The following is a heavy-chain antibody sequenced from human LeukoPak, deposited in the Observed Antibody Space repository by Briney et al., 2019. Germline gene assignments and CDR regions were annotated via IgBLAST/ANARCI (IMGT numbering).Heavy chain of an antibody. J-gene: IGHJ4*02. CDR2: ISGSGGST. D-gene: IGHD1-26*01. CDR1: GFTFSSYG. V-gene: IGHV3-23*01. CDR3: AKDLFRSGSYRILDY. Sequence: GGSLRLSCAASGFTFSSYGMSWVRQAPGKGLEWVSAISGSGGSTYYADSVKGRFTISRDNSKNTLYLQMNSLRAEDTAVYYCAKDLFRSGSYRILDYWGQGTLVTVSS.